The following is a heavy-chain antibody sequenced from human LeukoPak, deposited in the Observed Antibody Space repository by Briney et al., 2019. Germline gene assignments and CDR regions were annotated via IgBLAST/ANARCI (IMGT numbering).Heavy chain of an antibody. V-gene: IGHV4-59*08. Sequence: SETLSLTCTVSGGSISSYYWSWIRQPPGKGLGWIGYIYYSGSTNYNPSLKSRVTISVDTSKNQFSLKLSSVTAADTAVYYCARQTLLWFGELSNWGQGTLVTVSS. CDR2: IYYSGST. D-gene: IGHD3-10*01. J-gene: IGHJ4*02. CDR1: GGSISSYY. CDR3: ARQTLLWFGELSN.